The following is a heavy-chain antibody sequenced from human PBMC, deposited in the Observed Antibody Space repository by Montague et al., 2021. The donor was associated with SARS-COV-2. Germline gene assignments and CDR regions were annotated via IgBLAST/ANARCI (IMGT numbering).Heavy chain of an antibody. CDR1: GFTFSTYD. V-gene: IGHV3-23*03. J-gene: IGHJ4*02. CDR2: IDTGSSST. D-gene: IGHD1-1*01. Sequence: SLRLSCAASGFTFSTYDMTWVRQAPGKGLEWVSGIDTGSSSTHYADSVKGRFTVSRDNSKNTPYLQMNSLRAEDTAVYYCAKGEGNDFWGQGTMVTVSS. CDR3: AKGEGNDF.